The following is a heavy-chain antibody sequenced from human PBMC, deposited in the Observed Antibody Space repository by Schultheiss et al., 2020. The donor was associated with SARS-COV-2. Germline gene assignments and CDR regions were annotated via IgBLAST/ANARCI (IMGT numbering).Heavy chain of an antibody. V-gene: IGHV3-30*07. CDR2: ISYDGSNT. CDR3: AARSRVNYSNYAY. Sequence: GESLKISCAASGFTFSSYAMHWVRQAPGKGLEWVAVISYDGSNTYYADSVKGRFTVSRDNSKNTLYLQMNSLRAEDTAVYYCAARSRVNYSNYAYWGQGTLVTVSS. J-gene: IGHJ4*02. D-gene: IGHD4-11*01. CDR1: GFTFSSYA.